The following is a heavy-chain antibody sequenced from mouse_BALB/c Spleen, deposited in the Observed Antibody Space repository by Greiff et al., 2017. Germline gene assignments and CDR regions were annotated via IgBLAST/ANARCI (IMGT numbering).Heavy chain of an antibody. V-gene: IGHV1-4*02. D-gene: IGHD2-3*01. J-gene: IGHJ4*01. Sequence: QVQLQQSAAELARPGASVKMSCKASGYTFTSYTMHWVKQRPGQGLEWIGYINPSSGYTEYNQKFKDKTTLTADKSSSTAYMQLSSLTSEDSAVYYCARDGYYPYYAMDYWGQGTSVTVSS. CDR3: ARDGYYPYYAMDY. CDR2: INPSSGYT. CDR1: GYTFTSYT.